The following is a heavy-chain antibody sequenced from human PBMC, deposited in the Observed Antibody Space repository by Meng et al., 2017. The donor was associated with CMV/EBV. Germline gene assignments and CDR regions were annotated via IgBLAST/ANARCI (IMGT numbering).Heavy chain of an antibody. CDR2: FDPEDGET. CDR3: ATARVDCSSTSCYTYYFDY. J-gene: IGHJ4*02. V-gene: IGHV1-24*01. D-gene: IGHD2-2*02. CDR1: GYTLTELS. Sequence: ASVKVSCKVSGYTLTELSRHWVRPAPGKGLEWMGGFDPEDGETIYAQKFQGRVTMTEDTSTDTAYMELSSLRSEDTAVYYCATARVDCSSTSCYTYYFDYWGQGTLVTVSS.